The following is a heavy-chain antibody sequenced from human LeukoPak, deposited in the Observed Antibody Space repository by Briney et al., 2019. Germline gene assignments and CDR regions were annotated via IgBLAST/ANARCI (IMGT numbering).Heavy chain of an antibody. CDR2: IYTGGGR. CDR3: ARGIDY. CDR1: GFTVSSYY. V-gene: IGHV3-53*01. J-gene: IGHJ4*02. Sequence: GGSLRLSCAASGFTVSSYYMNWARQAPGKELEWVSVIYTGGGRYYADSVRGRFTISRDTSKNMVFLQMNSLRVEDTAVYYCARGIDYWGRGTLVTVSS.